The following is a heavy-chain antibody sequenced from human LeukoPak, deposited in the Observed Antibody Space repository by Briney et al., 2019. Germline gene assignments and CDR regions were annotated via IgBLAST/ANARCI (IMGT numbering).Heavy chain of an antibody. CDR1: GFTFSTYG. Sequence: GGSLRLSCAASGFTFSTYGMHWVRQPPAKGLGWVAFIRFDGSNKYYADSMRGRFTISRDNSTNTLYLQMNSLRAEDTAVYYCAKDRSGGYSFDYWGQGTLVTVSS. CDR2: IRFDGSNK. J-gene: IGHJ4*02. V-gene: IGHV3-30*02. D-gene: IGHD3-22*01. CDR3: AKDRSGGYSFDY.